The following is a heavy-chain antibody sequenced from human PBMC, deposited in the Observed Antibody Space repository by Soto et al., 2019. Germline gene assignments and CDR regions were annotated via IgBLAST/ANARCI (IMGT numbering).Heavy chain of an antibody. CDR3: ARLSDYDFWSGYYVNWFDP. D-gene: IGHD3-3*01. CDR2: IYYSGST. CDR1: GGSISSSSYY. J-gene: IGHJ5*02. Sequence: PSETLSLTCTVSGGSISSSSYYWGWIRQPPGKGLEWIGSIYYSGSTYYNPSLKSRVTISVDTSKNQFSLKLSSVTAADTAVYYCARLSDYDFWSGYYVNWFDPWGQGTLVTVSS. V-gene: IGHV4-39*01.